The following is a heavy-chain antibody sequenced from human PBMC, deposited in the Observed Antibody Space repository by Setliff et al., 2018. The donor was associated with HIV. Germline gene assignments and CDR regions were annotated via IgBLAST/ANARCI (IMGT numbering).Heavy chain of an antibody. CDR2: ISPNGNSM. V-gene: IGHV3-11*01. CDR3: AKSTGSGVGTYYADS. Sequence: GGSLRLSCAASGFTFSDYYMTWIRQAPGKGLEWVSYISPNGNSMYYAGSVDGRFTISRDNSKNSLFLQMHSLRSEDTAFYYCAKSTGSGVGTYYADSWGQGTLVTVSS. D-gene: IGHD2-21*02. CDR1: GFTFSDYY. J-gene: IGHJ4*02.